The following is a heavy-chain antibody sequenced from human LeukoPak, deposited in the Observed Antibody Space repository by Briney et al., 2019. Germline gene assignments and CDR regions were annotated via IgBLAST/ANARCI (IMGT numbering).Heavy chain of an antibody. V-gene: IGHV3-30*16. Sequence: GGSLRLSCAASGFTFSSYAMHWVRQAPGKGLEWVAVISYDGSNKYYADSVKGRFTISRDNSKNTLHLQMNSLRAEDTAVYYCARVLYYGSGSYPDYWGQGTLVTVSS. CDR1: GFTFSSYA. CDR3: ARVLYYGSGSYPDY. J-gene: IGHJ4*02. D-gene: IGHD3-10*01. CDR2: ISYDGSNK.